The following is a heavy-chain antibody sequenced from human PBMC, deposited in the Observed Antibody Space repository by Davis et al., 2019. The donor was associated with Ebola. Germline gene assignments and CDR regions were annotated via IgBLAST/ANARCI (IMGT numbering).Heavy chain of an antibody. CDR1: GFTFSSYS. CDR3: ARGVHYGMDV. V-gene: IGHV3-48*02. J-gene: IGHJ6*02. Sequence: PGGSLRLSCAASGFTFSSYSMNWVRQAPGKGLEWVSYISSSSSTIYYADSVKGRFTISRDNAKNTLHLQMNSLRDEDTAVYFCARGVHYGMDVWGQGTTVTVSS. CDR2: ISSSSSTI.